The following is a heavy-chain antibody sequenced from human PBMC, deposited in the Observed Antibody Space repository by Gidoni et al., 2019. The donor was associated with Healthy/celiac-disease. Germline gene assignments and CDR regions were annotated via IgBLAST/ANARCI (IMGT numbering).Heavy chain of an antibody. D-gene: IGHD4-4*01. CDR2: IYTSGST. Sequence: QVQLQESGPGLVKPSQTLSLTCTVSGGSISSGSYYWSWIRQPAGKGLEWIGRIYTSGSTNYNPSLKSRVTISVDTSKNQFSLKLSSVTAADTAVYYCARDGNMGIDYWGQGTLVTVSS. J-gene: IGHJ4*02. V-gene: IGHV4-61*02. CDR1: GGSISSGSYY. CDR3: ARDGNMGIDY.